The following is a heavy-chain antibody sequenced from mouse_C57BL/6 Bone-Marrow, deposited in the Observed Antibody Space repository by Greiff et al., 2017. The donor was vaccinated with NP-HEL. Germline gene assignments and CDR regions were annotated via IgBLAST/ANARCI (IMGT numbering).Heavy chain of an antibody. Sequence: EVQLQESGPELVKPGASVKISCKASGYSFTDYNMNWVKQSNGKSLEWIGVINPNYGTTSYNQKFKGKATLTVDQSSSTAYMQLNSLTSEDSAVYYCARFYYGSSYWYFDVWGTGTTVTVSS. CDR3: ARFYYGSSYWYFDV. D-gene: IGHD1-1*01. CDR1: GYSFTDYN. J-gene: IGHJ1*03. V-gene: IGHV1-39*01. CDR2: INPNYGTT.